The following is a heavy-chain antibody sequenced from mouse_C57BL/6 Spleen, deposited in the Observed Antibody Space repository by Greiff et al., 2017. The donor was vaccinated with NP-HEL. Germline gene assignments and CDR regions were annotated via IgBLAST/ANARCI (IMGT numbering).Heavy chain of an antibody. J-gene: IGHJ3*01. Sequence: QVQLQQPGAELVMPGASVKLSCKASGYTFTSYWMHWVKQRPGQGLEWIGEIDPSDSYTNYNQKFKGKSTLTVDKSSSTAYMQLSSLTSEDSAVYYCAREALRPAWFAYWGQGTLVTVSA. V-gene: IGHV1-69*01. CDR3: AREALRPAWFAY. CDR1: GYTFTSYW. CDR2: IDPSDSYT. D-gene: IGHD1-2*01.